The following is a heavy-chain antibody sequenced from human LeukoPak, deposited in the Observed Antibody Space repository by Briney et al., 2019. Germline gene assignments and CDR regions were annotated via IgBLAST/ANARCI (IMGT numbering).Heavy chain of an antibody. J-gene: IGHJ5*02. Sequence: SETLSLTCTVSGGSISSGNYYWSWIRKPAGKGLEWIGRIYTSGSTNYNPSLKSRVTISVDTSKNQFSLKLSSVTAADTAVYYCARRLQYGSGSYHNWFDPWGQGTLVTVSS. D-gene: IGHD3-10*01. CDR1: GGSISSGNYY. V-gene: IGHV4-61*02. CDR2: IYTSGST. CDR3: ARRLQYGSGSYHNWFDP.